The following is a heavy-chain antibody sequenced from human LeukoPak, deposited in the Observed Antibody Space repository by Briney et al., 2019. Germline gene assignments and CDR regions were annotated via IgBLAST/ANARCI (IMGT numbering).Heavy chain of an antibody. Sequence: SETLSLTCTVSGGSITSADYYWSWIRQPPGKGLEWIGYIYYSGSTYYNPSLKSRVTISVDTSKNQFSLKLSSVTAADTAVYYCAREMRGARSSSDYWGQGTLVTVSS. D-gene: IGHD1-26*01. CDR3: AREMRGARSSSDY. CDR1: GGSITSADYY. CDR2: IYYSGST. V-gene: IGHV4-30-4*01. J-gene: IGHJ4*02.